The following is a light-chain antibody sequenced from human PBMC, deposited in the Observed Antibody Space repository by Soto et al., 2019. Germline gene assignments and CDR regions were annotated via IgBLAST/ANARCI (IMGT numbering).Light chain of an antibody. V-gene: IGLV2-14*03. CDR2: DVT. CDR1: SSDVGGYDH. J-gene: IGLJ3*02. Sequence: QSALTQPASVSGSPGQSITISCTGTSSDVGGYDHVSWYQQHPGTAPKLIIYDVTVRPSGISRRFSGSKSDNTASLAVSGLQPEDEADYYCSSYTNKDTLLFGGGTKVTVL. CDR3: SSYTNKDTLL.